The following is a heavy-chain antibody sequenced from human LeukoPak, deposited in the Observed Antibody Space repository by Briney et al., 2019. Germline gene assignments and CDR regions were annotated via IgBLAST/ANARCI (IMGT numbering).Heavy chain of an antibody. CDR2: IYYSGST. CDR1: GGSISSYY. J-gene: IGHJ6*02. CDR3: ASSYYYYGMDV. V-gene: IGHV4-59*01. Sequence: NPSETLSLTCTVSGGSISSYYWSWIRQPPGKGLEWIGYIYYSGSTNYNPSLKSRVTISIDTSKNQFSLKLSSVTAADTAVYYCASSYYYYGMDVWGQGTTVTVSS.